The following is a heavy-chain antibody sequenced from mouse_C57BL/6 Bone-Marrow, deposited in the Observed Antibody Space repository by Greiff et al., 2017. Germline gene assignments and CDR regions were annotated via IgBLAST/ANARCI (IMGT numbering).Heavy chain of an antibody. J-gene: IGHJ2*01. CDR3: ARSTVVATNFDY. Sequence: VQLQQSGAELARPGASVKLSCKASGYTFTSYGISWVKQRPGQGLEWIGEIYPRSGNTYYNEKFKGKATLTADKSSSTAYMELRSLTSEDSAVYFCARSTVVATNFDYWGQGTTLTVSS. CDR2: IYPRSGNT. D-gene: IGHD1-1*01. V-gene: IGHV1-81*01. CDR1: GYTFTSYG.